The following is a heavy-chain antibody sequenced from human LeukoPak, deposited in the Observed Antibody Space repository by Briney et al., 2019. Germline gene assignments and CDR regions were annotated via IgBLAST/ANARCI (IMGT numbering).Heavy chain of an antibody. CDR3: ARQGLSPRGYSYGFGGFDY. Sequence: SETLSLTCTVSGGSISSSSYYWGWIRQPPGKGLEWIGSIYYSGSTYYNPSLKSRVTISVDTSKNQFSLKLSSVTAADTAVYYCARQGLSPRGYSYGFGGFDYWGRGTLVTVSS. CDR2: IYYSGST. J-gene: IGHJ4*02. V-gene: IGHV4-39*01. D-gene: IGHD5-18*01. CDR1: GGSISSSSYY.